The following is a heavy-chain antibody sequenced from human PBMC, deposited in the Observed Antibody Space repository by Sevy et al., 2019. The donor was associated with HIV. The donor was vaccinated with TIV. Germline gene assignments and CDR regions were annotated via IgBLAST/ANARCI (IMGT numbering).Heavy chain of an antibody. J-gene: IGHJ6*02. Sequence: GGSLRLSCAASGFTFSSYAMSWVRQAPGKGLEWVSAISGSGGSTYYADSVKGRFTISRDNSKNTLYLQMNSLSAEDTAVYYCAKDGAAACLYSYYGMDVWGQGTTVTVSS. CDR3: AKDGAAACLYSYYGMDV. CDR1: GFTFSSYA. CDR2: ISGSGGST. D-gene: IGHD6-13*01. V-gene: IGHV3-23*01.